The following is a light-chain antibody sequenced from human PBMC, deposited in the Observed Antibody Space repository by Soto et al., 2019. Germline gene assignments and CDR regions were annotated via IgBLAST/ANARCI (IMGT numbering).Light chain of an antibody. CDR2: DVS. V-gene: IGLV2-11*01. CDR1: SSDVGGYNY. Sequence: QSVLTQPRSVSGSRGQSVTISCTGTSSDVGGYNYISWYQQHPGKAPKRMIYDVSARPSGVPDRFSGSKSGNTASLTISGLQAEDEADYYYCSYAGSPWVFGGGTKVTVL. CDR3: CSYAGSPWV. J-gene: IGLJ3*02.